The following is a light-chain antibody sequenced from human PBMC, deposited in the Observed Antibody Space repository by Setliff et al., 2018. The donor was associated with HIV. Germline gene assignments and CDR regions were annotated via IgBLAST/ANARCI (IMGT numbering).Light chain of an antibody. CDR3: TSFTSSHTYV. V-gene: IGLV2-14*03. CDR1: SSDVGAYNF. Sequence: QSVLTQPASVSGSPGQSITISCTGTSSDVGAYNFVSWYQQHPGTAPRLMIFDVTNRPSGVSNRFSGSKSGNTASLTISGLQAEDEADYFCTSFTSSHTYVFGTGTKATVL. CDR2: DVT. J-gene: IGLJ1*01.